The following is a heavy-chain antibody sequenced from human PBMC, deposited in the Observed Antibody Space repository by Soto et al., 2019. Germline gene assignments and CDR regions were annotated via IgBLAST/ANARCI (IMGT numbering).Heavy chain of an antibody. J-gene: IGHJ4*02. CDR3: AREMGGSIDY. D-gene: IGHD1-26*01. CDR1: GGSISSSSST. V-gene: IGHV4-39*01. Sequence: QLQLQESGPGLVKPSETLSLTCTVSGGSISSSSSTWGWIGQPPGKGLEWIGTIYHSGSTYYKPSLKSRVTISVDTSKNQFSLKLNSVTAADTAIYYCAREMGGSIDYWGQGTLVTVSS. CDR2: IYHSGST.